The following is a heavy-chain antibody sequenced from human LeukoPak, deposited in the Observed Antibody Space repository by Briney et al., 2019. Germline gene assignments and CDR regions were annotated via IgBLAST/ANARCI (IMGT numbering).Heavy chain of an antibody. J-gene: IGHJ4*02. CDR3: ARDSRFLTGYYNY. V-gene: IGHV4-30-4*01. CDR2: IYYSGST. Sequence: PSETLSLTCTVSGGSISSGDYYWSWIRQPPGKGLEWIGYIYYSGSTYCNPSLKSRVTISVDTSKNQFSLKLSSVTAADTAVYYCARDSRFLTGYYNYWGQGTLVTVSS. D-gene: IGHD3-9*01. CDR1: GGSISSGDYY.